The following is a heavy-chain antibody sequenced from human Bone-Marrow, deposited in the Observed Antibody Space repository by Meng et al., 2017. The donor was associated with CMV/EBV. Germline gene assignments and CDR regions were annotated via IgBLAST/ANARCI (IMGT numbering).Heavy chain of an antibody. D-gene: IGHD6-6*01. CDR1: GFSFNDYG. Sequence: GGSLRLSCAVSGFSFNDYGMHWVRQTPGKGLEWLTFITFDGSNTYYADSVKGRFTISRDNSKNTLYLQMNSLRNGDTAVYYCARAMIIAARALDFWGQGTLVTVSS. V-gene: IGHV3-30*03. CDR2: ITFDGSNT. CDR3: ARAMIIAARALDF. J-gene: IGHJ4*02.